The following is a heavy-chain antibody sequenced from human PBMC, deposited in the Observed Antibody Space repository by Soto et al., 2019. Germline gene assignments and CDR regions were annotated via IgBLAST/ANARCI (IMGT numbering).Heavy chain of an antibody. CDR2: INPDSGDT. CDR3: ARTQLRNWFDP. Sequence: ASVQVSCKASGYTFTGYYMHWLRQAPGQGLEWVGWINPDSGDTNYAQKFQGRVTVTRDTSISTAYMEVNGLRSDDTAVYYCARTQLRNWFDPWGQGTLVTVSS. CDR1: GYTFTGYY. V-gene: IGHV1-2*02. D-gene: IGHD4-17*01. J-gene: IGHJ5*02.